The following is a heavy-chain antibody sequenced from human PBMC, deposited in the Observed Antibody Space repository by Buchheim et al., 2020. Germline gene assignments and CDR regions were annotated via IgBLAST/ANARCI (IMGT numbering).Heavy chain of an antibody. CDR1: GYTFTSYG. V-gene: IGHV1-18*04. CDR2: ISGYNGNT. CDR3: ARAFDLTDARNWFDP. J-gene: IGHJ5*02. Sequence: QVQLVQSAAEVKEPGASVKVSCKASGYTFTSYGITWVRQAPGQGLEWMGWISGYNGNTGYAERLQDRVTMTTDASTNTAYMELKNLRSDDTAVYYCARAFDLTDARNWFDPWGQGTL. D-gene: IGHD3-9*01.